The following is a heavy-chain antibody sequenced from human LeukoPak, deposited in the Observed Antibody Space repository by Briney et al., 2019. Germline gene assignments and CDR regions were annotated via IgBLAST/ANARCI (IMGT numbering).Heavy chain of an antibody. CDR2: INHSGGT. CDR3: ARDIYCGGDCYSGADY. V-gene: IGHV4-34*01. D-gene: IGHD2-21*02. CDR1: GGSISGYY. Sequence: PSETLSLTCAVYGGSISGYYWSWIRQPPGKGLQWIGEINHSGGTSDNPSLNGRIAISLDTSKNQLSLRLSSVTAADTAVYCCARDIYCGGDCYSGADYWGQGTLVTVSS. J-gene: IGHJ4*02.